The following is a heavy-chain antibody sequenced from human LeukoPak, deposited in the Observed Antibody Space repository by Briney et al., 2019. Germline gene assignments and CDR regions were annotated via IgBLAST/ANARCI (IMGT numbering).Heavy chain of an antibody. J-gene: IGHJ4*02. CDR1: GFTFSSYA. D-gene: IGHD1-26*01. V-gene: IGHV3-30-3*01. Sequence: GGSLRLSCAASGFTFSSYAMHWVRQAPGKGLEWVAVISYDGSNKYYADSVKGRFTISRDNSKNTLYLQMNSLRAEDTAVYYCARDGGSYRPYYFDYWGQGTLVTVSS. CDR3: ARDGGSYRPYYFDY. CDR2: ISYDGSNK.